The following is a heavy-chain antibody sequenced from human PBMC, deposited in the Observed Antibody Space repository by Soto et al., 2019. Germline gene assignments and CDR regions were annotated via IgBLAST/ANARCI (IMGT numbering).Heavy chain of an antibody. CDR3: ARDGPLAVADAFDI. D-gene: IGHD6-19*01. CDR2: IYSGGST. Sequence: GGSLRLSCAASGFTVSSNYMSWVRQAPGKGLEWVSVIYSGGSTYYADSVKSRFTISRDNSKNTLYLQMNSLRAEDTAVYYCARDGPLAVADAFDIWGQGTMVTVSS. CDR1: GFTVSSNY. V-gene: IGHV3-66*01. J-gene: IGHJ3*02.